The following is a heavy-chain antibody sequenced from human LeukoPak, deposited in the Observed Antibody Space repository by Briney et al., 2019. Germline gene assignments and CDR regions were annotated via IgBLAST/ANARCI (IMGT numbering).Heavy chain of an antibody. CDR1: GYTFTRYY. D-gene: IGHD1-20*01. J-gene: IGHJ6*03. CDR2: INSSGGGT. CDR3: ARVPRHANNWNDHYYYYYYMDV. Sequence: ASVKVSCKASGYTFTRYYMHWVRQAPGQGLEWMGIINSSGGGTSYAQKFQGRVTMTRDMSTSTVYMELSSLRSEDTAVYYCARVPRHANNWNDHYYYYYYMDVWGKGTTVTISS. V-gene: IGHV1-46*01.